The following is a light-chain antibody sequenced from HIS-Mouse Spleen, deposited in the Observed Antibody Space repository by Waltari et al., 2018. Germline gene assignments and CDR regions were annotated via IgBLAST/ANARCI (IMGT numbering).Light chain of an antibody. J-gene: IGKJ2*01. CDR3: QQYYSTPYT. V-gene: IGKV4-1*01. CDR1: QSVLYSSNNKNY. CDR2: WAS. Sequence: DIVMTQSPDSLAVSLGERATINCKSSQSVLYSSNNKNYLAWYQQKPGQPPKLLIYWASTRESGVPDRFSGSGSGTAFTLTISSLQAEDGAVYYCQQYYSTPYTFGQGTKLEIK.